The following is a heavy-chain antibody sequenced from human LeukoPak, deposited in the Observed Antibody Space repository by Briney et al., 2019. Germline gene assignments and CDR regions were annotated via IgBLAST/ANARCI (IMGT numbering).Heavy chain of an antibody. J-gene: IGHJ4*02. CDR3: AKDPHRSYYDFWSGDY. D-gene: IGHD3-3*01. CDR2: ISGSGGST. CDR1: GFTFSSYA. Sequence: GGSLRLSCAVSGFTFSSYAMSWVRQAPGKGLEWVSAISGSGGSTYYADSVKGRFTISRDNSKNTLYLQMNSLRAEDTAVYYCAKDPHRSYYDFWSGDYWGQGTLVTVSS. V-gene: IGHV3-23*01.